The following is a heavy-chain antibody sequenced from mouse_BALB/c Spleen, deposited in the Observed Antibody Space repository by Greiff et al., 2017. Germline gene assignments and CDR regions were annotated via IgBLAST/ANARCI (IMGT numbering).Heavy chain of an antibody. J-gene: IGHJ3*01. CDR1: GYTFTDYY. Sequence: QVQLQQSGPELVKPGASVKISCKASGYTFTDYYINWVKQKPGQGLEWIGWTYPGSGNTKYNEKFKGKATLTVDTSSSTAYMQLSSLTSEDTAVYFCARNRYDGAWFAYWGQGTLVTVSA. CDR3: ARNRYDGAWFAY. V-gene: IGHV1-84*02. D-gene: IGHD2-14*01. CDR2: TYPGSGNT.